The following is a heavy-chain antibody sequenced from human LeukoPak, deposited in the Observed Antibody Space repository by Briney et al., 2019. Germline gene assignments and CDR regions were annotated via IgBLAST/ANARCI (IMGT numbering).Heavy chain of an antibody. V-gene: IGHV6-1*01. CDR3: ARDKGGRGSAFDI. Sequence: SQTLSLTCAISGDSVSSNSATWNWIRRSPSRGLEWLGRTYYRSKWYNDYAVSVKSRITINPDTSKNQFSLQLNSVTPEDTAVYYCARDKGGRGSAFDIWGQGTMVTVSS. CDR1: GDSVSSNSAT. J-gene: IGHJ3*02. D-gene: IGHD2-15*01. CDR2: TYYRSKWYN.